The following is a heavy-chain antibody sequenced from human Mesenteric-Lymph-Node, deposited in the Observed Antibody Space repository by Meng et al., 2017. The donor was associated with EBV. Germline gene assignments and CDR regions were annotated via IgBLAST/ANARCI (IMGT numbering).Heavy chain of an antibody. D-gene: IGHD3-22*01. V-gene: IGHV3-11*01. J-gene: IGHJ5*02. CDR3: ARSYDSTGYTTS. CDR1: GFNFNDYY. CDR2: TSSAGTTI. Sequence: VQLVESGGGLVKPGGSLRLSCAASGFNFNDYYMSWIRQSPGKGLEWLSYTSSAGTTIYYAESVKGRFTISRDNAKNSLYLQMNSLRAEDTAVYYCARSYDSTGYTTSWGQGTLVTVSS.